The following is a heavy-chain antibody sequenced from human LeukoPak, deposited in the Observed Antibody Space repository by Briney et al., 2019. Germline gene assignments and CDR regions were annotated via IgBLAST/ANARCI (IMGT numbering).Heavy chain of an antibody. CDR3: ASQGPVPVFYSGYIGY. D-gene: IGHD3-22*01. Sequence: EASVKVSCKASGYTFTNHYMHWVRQAPGQGLEWMGMINPSGGSTSYPQKFQGRFTMTRDTSTTTVHMELSRLTLEDTAVYYCASQGPVPVFYSGYIGYWGQGTLVTVSS. CDR1: GYTFTNHY. J-gene: IGHJ4*02. CDR2: INPSGGST. V-gene: IGHV1-46*01.